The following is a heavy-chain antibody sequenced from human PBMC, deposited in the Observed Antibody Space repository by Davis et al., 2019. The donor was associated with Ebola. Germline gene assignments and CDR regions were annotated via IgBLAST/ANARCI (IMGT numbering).Heavy chain of an antibody. CDR2: ISSSGSTI. Sequence: GALRLSCAASGFTFSDYYMSWISQAPGKGLEWVSYISSSGSTIYYAASVKGRFTISRDNAKNSVYLQMNSLRAEDTAVYYCASHAYYDILTGTLYYYYGMDVWGQGTTVTVSS. V-gene: IGHV3-11*01. CDR3: ASHAYYDILTGTLYYYYGMDV. D-gene: IGHD3-9*01. CDR1: GFTFSDYY. J-gene: IGHJ6*02.